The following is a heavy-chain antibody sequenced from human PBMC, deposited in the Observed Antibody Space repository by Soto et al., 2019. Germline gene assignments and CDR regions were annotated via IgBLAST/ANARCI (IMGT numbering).Heavy chain of an antibody. Sequence: EVQLLESGGGLVQLGGSLRLSCAASGFTFSSYAMSWVRQAPGKGLEWVSAISGSGGSTYYADSVKGRFTISRDNSKNTLYLQMNSLRAEDTAVYYCAKEEDIVVVPAAPGGDYWGQGTLVTVSS. CDR2: ISGSGGST. D-gene: IGHD2-2*01. V-gene: IGHV3-23*01. J-gene: IGHJ4*02. CDR3: AKEEDIVVVPAAPGGDY. CDR1: GFTFSSYA.